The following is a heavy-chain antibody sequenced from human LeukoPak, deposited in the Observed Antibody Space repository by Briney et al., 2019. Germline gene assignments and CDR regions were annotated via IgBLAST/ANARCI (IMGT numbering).Heavy chain of an antibody. J-gene: IGHJ4*02. D-gene: IGHD3-22*01. V-gene: IGHV3-11*01. CDR3: AKDHSSGPNY. Sequence: GGSLRLSCAAAGFTFSDYYMSWIRQAPGKGLEWVSYISSSGTTIYYADSVKGRFTISRDNAKNSLYLQMNSVRAEDTAVYYCAKDHSSGPNYWGQGTLVTVSS. CDR2: ISSSGTTI. CDR1: GFTFSDYY.